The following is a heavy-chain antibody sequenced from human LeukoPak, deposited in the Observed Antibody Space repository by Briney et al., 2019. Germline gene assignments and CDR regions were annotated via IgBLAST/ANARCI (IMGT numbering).Heavy chain of an antibody. CDR1: GFTFDDYA. Sequence: GGFLRLSCAASGFTFDDYAMHWVRQAPGKGLEWVSGISWNSGSIGYADSVKGRFTISRDNAKNSLYLQMNSLRAEDTALYYCAKDALWGDQRIASIDYWGQGTLVTVSS. V-gene: IGHV3-9*01. D-gene: IGHD2-21*02. CDR3: AKDALWGDQRIASIDY. J-gene: IGHJ4*02. CDR2: ISWNSGSI.